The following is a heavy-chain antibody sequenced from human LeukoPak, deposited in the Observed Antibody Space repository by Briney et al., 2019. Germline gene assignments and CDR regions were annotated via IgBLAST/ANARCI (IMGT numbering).Heavy chain of an antibody. CDR2: INSDGSST. Sequence: GGSLRLSCAASGFTFSSYWMHWVRQAPGKGLVWVSRINSDGSSTSYADSVKGRFTISRDNAKNTLYLQMNSLRAVDTAVYYCARGLEWELYNWFDPWGQGTLVTVSS. CDR1: GFTFSSYW. D-gene: IGHD1-26*01. J-gene: IGHJ5*02. V-gene: IGHV3-74*01. CDR3: ARGLEWELYNWFDP.